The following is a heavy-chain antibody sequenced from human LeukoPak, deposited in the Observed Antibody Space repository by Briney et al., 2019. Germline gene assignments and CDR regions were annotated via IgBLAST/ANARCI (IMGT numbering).Heavy chain of an antibody. CDR1: GFTFINYW. D-gene: IGHD3-3*01. CDR3: ARDFWGAYRVDYFDY. V-gene: IGHV3-7*01. J-gene: IGHJ4*02. Sequence: GGSLRLSCAASGFTFINYWMSWVRRAPGKGLEWVANIKQDGSETYYVDSLRGRFTISRDNAKKSLYLQMNSLRAEDTAVYYCARDFWGAYRVDYFDYWGQGTLVTVSS. CDR2: IKQDGSET.